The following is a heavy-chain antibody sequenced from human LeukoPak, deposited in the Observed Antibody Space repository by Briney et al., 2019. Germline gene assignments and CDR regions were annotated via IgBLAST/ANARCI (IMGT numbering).Heavy chain of an antibody. V-gene: IGHV4-59*01. Sequence: NTSETLSLTCSVSGGSITSYYWSWIRQPPGKGLEWIGYISDGGSTNYNPSLKSRVSISVDTSKNQFSLKLSSVTAADTAVYFCARASTTFDDWGQGTLVTVSS. D-gene: IGHD1-14*01. J-gene: IGHJ4*02. CDR2: ISDGGST. CDR3: ARASTTFDD. CDR1: GGSITSYY.